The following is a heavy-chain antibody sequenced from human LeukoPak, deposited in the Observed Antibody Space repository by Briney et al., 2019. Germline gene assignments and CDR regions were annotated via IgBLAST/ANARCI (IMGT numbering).Heavy chain of an antibody. CDR1: GYTFTSYG. CDR3: ARDLTY. V-gene: IGHV1-18*01. J-gene: IGHJ4*02. CDR2: ISAYNGNT. Sequence: GASVKVSCKASGYTFTSYGFIWVRQAPGQGLEWMGWISAYNGNTDYSQNLQGRVTMTTDTSTNTAYMELRSLRSDDTAVYYCARDLTYWGQGTLVTVSS.